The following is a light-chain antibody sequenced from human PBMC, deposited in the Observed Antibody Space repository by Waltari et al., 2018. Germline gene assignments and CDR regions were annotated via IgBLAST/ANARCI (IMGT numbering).Light chain of an antibody. Sequence: EIVLTQSPGTLSLSPGEGATRSCRASQSVSSNYLAWYQQKPGQAPRLLIYGASFRVTGIPDRFSGSGSGTDFSLIISRLEPEDFVVYYCQQYSSSPRTFGQGTKVEIK. CDR2: GAS. J-gene: IGKJ1*01. V-gene: IGKV3-20*01. CDR1: QSVSSNY. CDR3: QQYSSSPRT.